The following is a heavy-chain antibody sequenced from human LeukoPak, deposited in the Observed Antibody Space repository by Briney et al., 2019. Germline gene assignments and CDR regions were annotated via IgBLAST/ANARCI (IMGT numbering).Heavy chain of an antibody. J-gene: IGHJ4*02. CDR3: ARVGGRLIDY. Sequence: SETLSLTCAVYGGSFSGYYWSWIRQPPGKGLEWIGEINHSGSTNYNPSLKSRVTISVDTSKNQFSLKLSSVTAVDTAVYYCARVGGRLIDYWGQGTLVTVSS. CDR2: INHSGST. D-gene: IGHD2-8*01. V-gene: IGHV4-34*01. CDR1: GGSFSGYY.